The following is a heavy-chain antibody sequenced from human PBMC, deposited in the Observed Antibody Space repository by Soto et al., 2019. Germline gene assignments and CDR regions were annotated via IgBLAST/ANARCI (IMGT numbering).Heavy chain of an antibody. CDR2: ISHSGST. J-gene: IGHJ5*02. CDR1: GDSITSGDFY. Sequence: SETLSLTCTVSGDSITSGDFYWGWIRRPPGQGLEWIGTISHSGSTFYNPPLKSRLTMSLDTSKNQFSLKLSSVTAADTAVYYCARTLTTPTNWFDPWGQGTLVTVSS. CDR3: ARTLTTPTNWFDP. V-gene: IGHV4-39*01. D-gene: IGHD4-17*01.